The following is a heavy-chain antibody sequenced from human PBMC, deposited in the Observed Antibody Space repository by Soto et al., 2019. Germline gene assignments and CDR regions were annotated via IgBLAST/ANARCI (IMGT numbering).Heavy chain of an antibody. D-gene: IGHD2-2*02. J-gene: IGHJ4*02. CDR1: GFTFSSYA. CDR3: AKKYPGTRPFDY. V-gene: IGHV3-23*01. CDR2: IGTNGDT. Sequence: GGSLRLSCAASGFTFSSYAMDWVRQAPGKGLEWVSAIGTNGDTYYADAVKGRFTISRDNLKTTLYLQMNSLRAEDTALYYCAKKYPGTRPFDYWGQGTLVTVSS.